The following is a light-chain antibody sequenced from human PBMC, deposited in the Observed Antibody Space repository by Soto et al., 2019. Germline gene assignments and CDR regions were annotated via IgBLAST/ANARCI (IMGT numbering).Light chain of an antibody. J-gene: IGLJ2*01. CDR3: SSFTSSSTVV. V-gene: IGLV2-14*01. CDR2: EVS. Sequence: QSVLTQPASVSGSPGQSITISCTGTSSDVGAYNYVSWYQHHPGRAPKLMIYEVSRRPSGVSNRFSGSKSGNTASLTISGLQAEDEADYYCSSFTSSSTVVFGGGTKLTVL. CDR1: SSDVGAYNY.